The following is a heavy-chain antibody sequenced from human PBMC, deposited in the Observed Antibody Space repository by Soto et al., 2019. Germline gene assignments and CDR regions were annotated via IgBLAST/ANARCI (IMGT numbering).Heavy chain of an antibody. CDR2: IWYDGSSE. V-gene: IGHV3-33*01. CDR1: GFTFSNYG. J-gene: IGHJ3*02. CDR3: ARVPGSGTYYDNRIANDAFDI. Sequence: GGSLRLSCAASGFTFSNYGVHWVRQAPGKGLEWVAVIWYDGSSEYYTESVRGRFTISRDNSKNTLYLQMNSLRAEDTAVYYCARVPGSGTYYDNRIANDAFDIWGQGTMVTVSS. D-gene: IGHD3-10*01.